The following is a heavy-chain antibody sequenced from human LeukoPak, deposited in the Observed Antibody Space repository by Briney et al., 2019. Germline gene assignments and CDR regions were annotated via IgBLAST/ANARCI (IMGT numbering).Heavy chain of an antibody. J-gene: IGHJ4*02. CDR1: GGSTSSGSYY. CDR3: ARDYGTGFDY. CDR2: IYTSGST. Sequence: SETLSLTCTVSGGSTSSGSYYWSWIRQPAGKGLEWIGRIYTSGSTNYNPSLKSRVTISVDTSKNQFSLKLSSVTAADTAVYYCARDYGTGFDYWGQGTLVTVSS. V-gene: IGHV4-61*02. D-gene: IGHD3/OR15-3a*01.